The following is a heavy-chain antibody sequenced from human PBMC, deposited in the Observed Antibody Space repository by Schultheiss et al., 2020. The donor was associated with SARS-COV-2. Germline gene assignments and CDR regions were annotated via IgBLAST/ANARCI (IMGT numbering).Heavy chain of an antibody. Sequence: SVKVSCKASGGTFSSYAISWVRQAPGQGLEWMGGIIPIFGTANYAQKFQGRVTITADESTSTAYMELSSLRSEDTAVYYCAREGYYYDSSGSHDAFDIWGQGTMVTVSS. D-gene: IGHD3-22*01. V-gene: IGHV1-69*13. J-gene: IGHJ3*02. CDR1: GGTFSSYA. CDR2: IIPIFGTA. CDR3: AREGYYYDSSGSHDAFDI.